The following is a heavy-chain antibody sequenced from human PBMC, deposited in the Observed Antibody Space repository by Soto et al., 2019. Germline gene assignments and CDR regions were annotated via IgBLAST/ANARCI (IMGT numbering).Heavy chain of an antibody. D-gene: IGHD2-8*01. Sequence: GGSLRLSCAASGFTFDDYAMHRVRQAPGKGLEWVSGISWNSGSIGYADSVKGRFTISRDNAKNSLYLQMNSLTAEDTDLVYGAKGLTMYGLDYCGQGSLVSVSS. V-gene: IGHV3-9*01. CDR1: GFTFDDYA. CDR2: ISWNSGSI. J-gene: IGHJ4*02. CDR3: AKGLTMYGLDY.